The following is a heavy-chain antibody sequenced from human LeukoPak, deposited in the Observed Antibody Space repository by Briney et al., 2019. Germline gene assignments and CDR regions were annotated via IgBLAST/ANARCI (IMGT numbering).Heavy chain of an antibody. V-gene: IGHV1-18*01. D-gene: IGHD1-26*01. J-gene: IGHJ6*03. CDR1: GYTFTSYG. Sequence: ASVKVSCKASGYTFTSYGISWVRQAPGQGLEWMGWISAYNGNTNYAQKLQGRVTVTTDTSTSTAYMELRSLRSDDTAVYYCARGVVGATFYYYYYMDVWGKGTTVTVSS. CDR2: ISAYNGNT. CDR3: ARGVVGATFYYYYYMDV.